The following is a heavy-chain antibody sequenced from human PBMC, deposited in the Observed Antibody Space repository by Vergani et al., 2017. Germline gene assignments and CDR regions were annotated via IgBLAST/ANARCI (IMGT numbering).Heavy chain of an antibody. D-gene: IGHD2-15*01. CDR3: ARYGFRMVDAFDI. CDR2: RKQDGSEE. V-gene: IGHV3-7*03. J-gene: IGHJ3*02. CDR1: GFTFSSYW. Sequence: EVQLVESGGGLVQPGGSLRLSCAASGFTFSSYWMSWVRQAPGQGLEWVANRKQDGSEEYYVDSVKGRFTISRDNAKNSLYLQMNSLRAEDTAVYYCARYGFRMVDAFDIWGQGTMVTVSS.